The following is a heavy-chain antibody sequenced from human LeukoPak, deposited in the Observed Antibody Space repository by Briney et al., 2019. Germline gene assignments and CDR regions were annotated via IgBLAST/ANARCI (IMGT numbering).Heavy chain of an antibody. V-gene: IGHV3-21*01. CDR2: MSDSCTHI. CDR1: GFTFSIYS. J-gene: IGHJ4*02. Sequence: PGGSLRLSCAASGFTFSIYSMHWVRKAPGKGLEWVSSMSDSCTHIFYADSVKGRFTLYRETAKNSVFLQINSLRAEDCVVYYCAIGLDTDCKSDDCYTGDDWGQGTLVTVSS. D-gene: IGHD2-21*02. CDR3: AIGLDTDCKSDDCYTGDD.